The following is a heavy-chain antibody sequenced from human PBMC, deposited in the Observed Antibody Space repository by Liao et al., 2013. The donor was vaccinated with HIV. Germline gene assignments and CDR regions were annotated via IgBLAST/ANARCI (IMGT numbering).Heavy chain of an antibody. Sequence: QLQLQESGSGLVKPSQTLSLTCAVSGGSISSGGYSWSWIRQPPGKGLEWIGYIYHSGSTYYNPSLKSRVTISVDRSKNQFSLKLSSVTAADTAVYYCARGPGLWFGELHSVLAAHAFDIWGQGTMVTVSS. CDR2: IYHSGST. J-gene: IGHJ3*02. V-gene: IGHV4-30-2*01. CDR1: GGSISSGGYS. CDR3: ARGPGLWFGELHSVLAAHAFDI. D-gene: IGHD3-10*01.